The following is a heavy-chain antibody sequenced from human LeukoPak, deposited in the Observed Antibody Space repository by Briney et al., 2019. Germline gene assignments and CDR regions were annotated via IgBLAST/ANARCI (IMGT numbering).Heavy chain of an antibody. J-gene: IGHJ4*02. Sequence: ASVTVSCKASGYSFPSYGINWVRQAPGQGLEWMGWISTDNGNTDYAQNLQGRVTMTTDTSTSTAYMELRSLRSDDTAVYYCARGYSYGYGPLDYWGQGTLVTVSS. D-gene: IGHD5-18*01. CDR3: ARGYSYGYGPLDY. V-gene: IGHV1-18*01. CDR2: ISTDNGNT. CDR1: GYSFPSYG.